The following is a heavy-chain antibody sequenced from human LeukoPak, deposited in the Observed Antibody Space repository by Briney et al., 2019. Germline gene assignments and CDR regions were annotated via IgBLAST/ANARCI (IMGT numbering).Heavy chain of an antibody. CDR2: INHSGST. Sequence: SETLSLTCAVYGGSFSGYYWSWIRQPPGKGLEWIGEINHSGSTNYNPSLKSRVTISVDTSKNQFSLKLSSVTAADTAVYYCARGDGDYGYSYYYYYMDVWGKGTTVTVSS. J-gene: IGHJ6*03. CDR1: GGSFSGYY. D-gene: IGHD4-17*01. V-gene: IGHV4-34*01. CDR3: ARGDGDYGYSYYYYYMDV.